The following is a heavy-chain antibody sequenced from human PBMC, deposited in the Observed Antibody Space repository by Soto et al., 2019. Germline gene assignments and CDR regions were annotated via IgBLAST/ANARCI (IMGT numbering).Heavy chain of an antibody. Sequence: RASETLSLTCAVYGGSFSGYYWSWIRQPPGKGLEWIGEINHSGSTNYNPSLKSRVTISVDTSKNQFSLKLSSVTAADTAVYYCAREATMVRGVRLHHYYHCGTDVCGQATTVTVSS. V-gene: IGHV4-34*01. J-gene: IGHJ6*02. CDR1: GGSFSGYY. CDR3: AREATMVRGVRLHHYYHCGTDV. CDR2: INHSGST. D-gene: IGHD3-10*01.